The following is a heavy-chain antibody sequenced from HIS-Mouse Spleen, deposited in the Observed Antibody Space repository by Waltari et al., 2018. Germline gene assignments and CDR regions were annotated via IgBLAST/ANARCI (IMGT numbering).Heavy chain of an antibody. V-gene: IGHV4-59*01. CDR3: ARGLVAAGIFDY. CDR1: GGSISSYY. CDR2: IYYSGST. J-gene: IGHJ4*02. Sequence: QVQLQESGPGLVKPSETLSLTCTVSGGSISSYYWSWIRQPPGKGREWIGYIYYSGSTNYNPSLKSRITKSVDTSKNQFSLKLSSVTAADTAVYYCARGLVAAGIFDYWGQGTLVTVSS. D-gene: IGHD1-26*01.